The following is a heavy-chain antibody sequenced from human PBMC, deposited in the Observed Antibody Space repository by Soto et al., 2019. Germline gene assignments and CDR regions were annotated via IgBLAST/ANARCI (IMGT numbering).Heavy chain of an antibody. J-gene: IGHJ1*01. V-gene: IGHV1-69*06. CDR1: GGTFSSYA. CDR3: ARGVPPNITGPTRYFQH. CDR2: IIPIFGTA. Sequence: SVKVSCKASGGTFSSYAFSWVRQAPGQELEWMGGIIPIFGTANYAQKLQGRVTITADKSTSTAYMELSSLRSEDTAVYYCARGVPPNITGPTRYFQHWGTGTLVTVSS. D-gene: IGHD1-20*01.